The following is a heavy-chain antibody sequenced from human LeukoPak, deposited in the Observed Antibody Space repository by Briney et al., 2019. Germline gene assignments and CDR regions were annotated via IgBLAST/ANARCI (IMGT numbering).Heavy chain of an antibody. D-gene: IGHD1-26*01. CDR2: IYYSGST. V-gene: IGHV4-39*07. Sequence: SETLSLTCTVSGGSISSSSYYWGWIRQPPGKGLEWIGSIYYSGSTYYNPSLKSRVTISVDTSKNQFSLKLSSVTAADTAVYYCARRSGSYLYYFDYWGQGTLVTVSS. CDR3: ARRSGSYLYYFDY. CDR1: GGSISSSSYY. J-gene: IGHJ4*02.